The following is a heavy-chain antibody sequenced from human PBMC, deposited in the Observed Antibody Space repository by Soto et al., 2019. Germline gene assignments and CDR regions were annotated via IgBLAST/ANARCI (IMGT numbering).Heavy chain of an antibody. D-gene: IGHD2-15*01. CDR3: AKDSLPGVVAASGSAFDI. CDR2: ISYDGSNK. V-gene: IGHV3-30*18. J-gene: IGHJ3*02. Sequence: LRLSCAASGFTFSSYGMHWVRQAPGKGLEWVAVISYDGSNKYYADSVKGRFTISRDNSKNTLYLQMNSLRAEDTAVYYCAKDSLPGVVAASGSAFDIWGQGTMVTVSS. CDR1: GFTFSSYG.